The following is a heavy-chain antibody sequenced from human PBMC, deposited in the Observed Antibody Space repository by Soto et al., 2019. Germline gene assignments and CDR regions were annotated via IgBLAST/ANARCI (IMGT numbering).Heavy chain of an antibody. V-gene: IGHV4-39*01. CDR3: VSSPSGGSTWRSPLDY. CDR1: GTSVSSSNYY. Sequence: SETLSLTCTVSGTSVSSSNYYWGWVRQPPGKGLEWIGNVFYNGGTYYNPSLKSRVSISIDTSKNQFSLNLNSVTATDTATYYCVSSPSGGSTWRSPLDYWGQGILVTVSS. D-gene: IGHD6-13*01. CDR2: VFYNGGT. J-gene: IGHJ4*02.